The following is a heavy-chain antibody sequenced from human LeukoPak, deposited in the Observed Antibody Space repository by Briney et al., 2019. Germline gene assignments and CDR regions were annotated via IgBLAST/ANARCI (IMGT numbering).Heavy chain of an antibody. D-gene: IGHD3-16*01. Sequence: GGSLRLSCAASGFTFSSYRMNWVRQAPGKGMEWVSSISKSGGYIYYGDSVKGRFTISRDNAKKSLYLEMNSLRAEDTAVYYCARDSGGSNWFDPWGQGTLVTVSS. V-gene: IGHV3-21*01. J-gene: IGHJ5*02. CDR3: ARDSGGSNWFDP. CDR1: GFTFSSYR. CDR2: ISKSGGYI.